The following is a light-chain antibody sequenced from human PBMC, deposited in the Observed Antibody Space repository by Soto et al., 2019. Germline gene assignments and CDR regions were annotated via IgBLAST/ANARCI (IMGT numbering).Light chain of an antibody. V-gene: IGLV4-69*01. CDR3: QTWGTGIHVV. Sequence: QPVLTQSPSASASLGASVKLTCTLSSGHSRYAIAWHQQQPEKGPRYLMKLDSDGSHTKGDAIPDRFSGSSSGAERYLTISSLQSEDEADYYCQTWGTGIHVVFGGGTKVTVL. CDR2: LDSDGSH. J-gene: IGLJ2*01. CDR1: SGHSRYA.